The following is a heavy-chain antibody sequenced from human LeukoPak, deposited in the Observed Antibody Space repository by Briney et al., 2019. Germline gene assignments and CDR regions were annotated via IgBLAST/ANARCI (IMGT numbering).Heavy chain of an antibody. D-gene: IGHD2-21*02. V-gene: IGHV1-18*01. J-gene: IGHJ4*02. CDR3: ARDTCVGGDCYLFDY. Sequence: GASVKVSCKASGYTFTSYGISWVRQAPGQGLEWMGWISAYNGNTNYAQKLQGRVTMTTDTSTSTAYMELRSLRSDDTAVYYCARDTCVGGDCYLFDYWGQGTLVTVSS. CDR2: ISAYNGNT. CDR1: GYTFTSYG.